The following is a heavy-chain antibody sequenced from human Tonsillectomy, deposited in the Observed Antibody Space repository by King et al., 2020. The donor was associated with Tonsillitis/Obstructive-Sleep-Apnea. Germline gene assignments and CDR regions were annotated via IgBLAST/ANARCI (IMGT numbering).Heavy chain of an antibody. J-gene: IGHJ4*02. Sequence: QLQESGPGLVKPSETLSLTCTVSGDSVSSGSYYWSWIRQPPGKGPEWIGYIYYSGSTNYNPSLKSRVTISVDTSKNQFSLQLRSVTAADTAVYYCARYYDILTGYSYWGQGSLVTVSS. CDR3: ARYYDILTGYSY. CDR2: IYYSGST. V-gene: IGHV4-61*01. D-gene: IGHD3-9*01. CDR1: GDSVSSGSYY.